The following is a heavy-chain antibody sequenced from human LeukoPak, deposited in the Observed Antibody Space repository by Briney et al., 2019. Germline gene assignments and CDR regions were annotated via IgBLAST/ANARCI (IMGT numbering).Heavy chain of an antibody. CDR1: GGCFSRYA. V-gene: IGHV1-69*13. Sequence: SVKVSCKAPGGCFSRYAMSWVRQAPGQGLEWMGGIIPMFGTANYAQKFQGRVTITADESTRTAYMELRTLRSEDTAIYYCARGSGETGGYYYVYWGRGTPVTVSS. J-gene: IGHJ4*02. D-gene: IGHD3-22*01. CDR2: IIPMFGTA. CDR3: ARGSGETGGYYYVY.